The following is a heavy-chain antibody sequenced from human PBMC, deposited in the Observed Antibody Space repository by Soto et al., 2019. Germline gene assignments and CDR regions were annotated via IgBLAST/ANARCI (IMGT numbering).Heavy chain of an antibody. CDR2: ISGSGGST. Sequence: GSLRLSCAASGFTFSSYAMSWVRQAPGKGLEWVSAISGSGGSTYYADSVKGRFTISRDNSKNTLYLQMNSLRAEDTAVYYCAKGVSGGYYYYMDVWGKGTTVTVSS. V-gene: IGHV3-23*01. D-gene: IGHD2-8*01. CDR1: GFTFSSYA. J-gene: IGHJ6*03. CDR3: AKGVSGGYYYYMDV.